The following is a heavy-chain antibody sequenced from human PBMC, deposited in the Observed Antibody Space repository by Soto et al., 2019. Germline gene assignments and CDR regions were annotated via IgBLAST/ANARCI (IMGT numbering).Heavy chain of an antibody. CDR2: IYHSGST. CDR1: RGSISNSNW. CDR3: ARYTGTTRFDY. D-gene: IGHD1-7*01. J-gene: IGHJ4*02. Sequence: SETPALTCAVSRGSISNSNWWGWVRQPPGKGLEWIGEIYHSGSTNYNPSLKSRVTISVDKSKNQFSLKLSSVTAADTAVYYCARYTGTTRFDYWGQGTLVTVSS. V-gene: IGHV4-4*02.